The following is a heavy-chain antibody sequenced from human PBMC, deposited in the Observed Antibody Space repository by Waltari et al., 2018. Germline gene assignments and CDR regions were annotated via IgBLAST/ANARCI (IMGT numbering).Heavy chain of an antibody. CDR2: ISSNGAYT. D-gene: IGHD7-27*01. CDR1: GFSFSDYS. Sequence: EVQLVESGGGLVKPGGSLRLSCAASGFSFSDYSMNWVRQAPGRGLEWVSSISSNGAYTHYADSGKGRFTISRDNAKNSLFLQMNSLRAEDTAMYYCATGGWGFYLGYWGQGTVVTVSS. J-gene: IGHJ4*02. V-gene: IGHV3-21*02. CDR3: ATGGWGFYLGY.